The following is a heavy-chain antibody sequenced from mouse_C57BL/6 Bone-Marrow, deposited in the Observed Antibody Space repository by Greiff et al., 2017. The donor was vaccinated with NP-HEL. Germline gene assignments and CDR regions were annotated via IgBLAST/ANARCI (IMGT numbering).Heavy chain of an antibody. CDR2: IDPENGDT. CDR3: TMDYGEAMDY. CDR1: GFNIKDDY. V-gene: IGHV14-4*01. J-gene: IGHJ4*01. Sequence: EVMLVESGAELVRPGASVKLSCTASGFNIKDDYMHWVKQRPEQGLEWIGWIDPENGDTEYASKFQGKATITADTSSNTAYLQLSSLTSEDTDVYYCTMDYGEAMDYWGQGTSVTVSS. D-gene: IGHD1-2*01.